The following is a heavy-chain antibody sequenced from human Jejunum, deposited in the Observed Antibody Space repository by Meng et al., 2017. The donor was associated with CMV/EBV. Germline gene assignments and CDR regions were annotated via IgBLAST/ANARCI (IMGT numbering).Heavy chain of an antibody. CDR3: ARDLYYGDPAAFDL. CDR2: IRFTTTYI. J-gene: IGHJ3*01. V-gene: IGHV3-21*01. CDR1: GCALNTRN. D-gene: IGHD4-17*01. Sequence: GCALNTRNINWVRQAPGQGLELVSSIRFTTTYISYADSVRGRFTISRDNTTNSLYLQMDSLRAADAAVYYCARDLYYGDPAAFDLWGQGTMVTVSS.